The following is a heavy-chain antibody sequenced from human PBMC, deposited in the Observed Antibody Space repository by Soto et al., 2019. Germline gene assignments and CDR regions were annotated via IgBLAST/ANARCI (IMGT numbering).Heavy chain of an antibody. J-gene: IGHJ5*02. D-gene: IGHD5-18*01. CDR2: INPNSGGT. CDR1: GYTFTSYA. Sequence: GASVKVSCKASGYTFTSYAMHWVRQAPGQGLEWMGWINPNSGGTNYAQKFQGWVTMTRDTSISTAYMELSRLRSDDTAVYYCARDVYGYRNVWYRTPHNWFDPWGQGTLVTVSS. V-gene: IGHV1-2*04. CDR3: ARDVYGYRNVWYRTPHNWFDP.